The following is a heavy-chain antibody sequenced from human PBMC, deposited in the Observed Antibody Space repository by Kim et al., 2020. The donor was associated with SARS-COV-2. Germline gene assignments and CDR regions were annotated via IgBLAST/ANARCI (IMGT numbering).Heavy chain of an antibody. V-gene: IGHV3-23*01. D-gene: IGHD2-21*01. CDR1: GFTFDTHA. CDR3: AKMVIMDGYNYFYYYAMDA. CDR2: ISGGALNK. Sequence: GGSLRLSCVGSGFTFDTHAMSWVRQGPGKGLEWVSVISGGALNKFYADSVRGRFTISRDNSKNMLYLQMNSLRDEDTALYYCAKMVIMDGYNYFYYYAMDAWGQGTTVTVSS. J-gene: IGHJ6*02.